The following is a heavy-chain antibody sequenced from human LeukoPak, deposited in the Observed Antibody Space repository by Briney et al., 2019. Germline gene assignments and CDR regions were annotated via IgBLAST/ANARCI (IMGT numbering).Heavy chain of an antibody. CDR3: AKAMVRGVLSFGTPDY. Sequence: PGGSLRLSCAASGFTFSSYAMSWVRQAPGKGLEWVSAISGSGGSTYYADSVKGRFTISRDNSKNTLYLQMNSLRAEDTAVYYCAKAMVRGVLSFGTPDYWGQGTLVTVSS. J-gene: IGHJ4*02. D-gene: IGHD3-10*01. V-gene: IGHV3-23*01. CDR1: GFTFSSYA. CDR2: ISGSGGST.